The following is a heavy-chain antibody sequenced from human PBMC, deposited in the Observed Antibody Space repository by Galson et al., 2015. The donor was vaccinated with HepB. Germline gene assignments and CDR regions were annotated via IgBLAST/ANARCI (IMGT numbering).Heavy chain of an antibody. V-gene: IGHV3-23*01. Sequence: SLRLSCAASGFTFSSYAMSWVRQAPGKGLEWVSAISGSGGSTYYADSVKGRFTISRDNSKNTLYLQMNSLRAEDTAVYYCAKEGEGSAGDYYYYYYMDVWGKGTTVTVSS. CDR3: AKEGEGSAGDYYYYYYMDV. CDR2: ISGSGGST. D-gene: IGHD6-13*01. CDR1: GFTFSSYA. J-gene: IGHJ6*03.